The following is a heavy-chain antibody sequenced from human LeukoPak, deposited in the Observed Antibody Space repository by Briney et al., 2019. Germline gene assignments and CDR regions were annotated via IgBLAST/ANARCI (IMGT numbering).Heavy chain of an antibody. CDR1: GFTFSGSA. CDR2: IRSKANSYAT. D-gene: IGHD2-15*01. CDR3: AKPKGYCSGGSCCFDP. Sequence: PGGSLRLSCAASGFTFSGSAMHWVRQASGKGLEWVGRIRSKANSYATAYAASVKGRFTSSRDDSKNTAYLQMNSLKTEDTAVYYCAKPKGYCSGGSCCFDPWGQGTLVTVSS. V-gene: IGHV3-73*01. J-gene: IGHJ5*02.